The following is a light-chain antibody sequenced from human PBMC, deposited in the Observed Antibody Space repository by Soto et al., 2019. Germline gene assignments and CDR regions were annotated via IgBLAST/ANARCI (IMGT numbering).Light chain of an antibody. CDR2: GAS. Sequence: EIGLTQSPVTLSLSPGEIATLSCRASQSVSNNYLAWYQQKPGQAPRLLIYGASNRATGIPDRFSGSGSGTDFTLTISRLEPEDFAVYYCQQYGSSGTFGQGTKVDIK. CDR1: QSVSNNY. CDR3: QQYGSSGT. V-gene: IGKV3-20*01. J-gene: IGKJ1*01.